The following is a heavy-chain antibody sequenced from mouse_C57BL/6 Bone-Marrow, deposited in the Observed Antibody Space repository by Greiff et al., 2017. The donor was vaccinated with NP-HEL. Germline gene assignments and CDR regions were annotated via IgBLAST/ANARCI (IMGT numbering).Heavy chain of an antibody. CDR2: IDPENGDT. Sequence: VQLNESGAELVRPGASVKLSCTASGFNIKDDYMHWVKQRPEQGLEWIGWIDPENGDTEYASKFQGKATITADTSSNTAYLQLSSLTSEDTAVYYCTYYDGSSYLFAYWGQGTLVTVSA. CDR1: GFNIKDDY. CDR3: TYYDGSSYLFAY. V-gene: IGHV14-4*01. J-gene: IGHJ3*01. D-gene: IGHD1-1*01.